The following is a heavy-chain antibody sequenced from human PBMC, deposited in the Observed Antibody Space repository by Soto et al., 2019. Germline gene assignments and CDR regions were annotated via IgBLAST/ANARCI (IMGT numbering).Heavy chain of an antibody. CDR2: ISGGGSNT. J-gene: IGHJ4*02. D-gene: IGHD4-4*01. Sequence: EVQLLESGGGLVQRGGSLRLSCAASGFPFSSYVMAWVRQAPGKGLEWVSGISGGGSNTFYADSVKGRFTISRDNSKNTLLLQMNSLGAEDTAVYYCAQDSNKYSSSLRCRDLDDWGQGIGVTVSS. CDR1: GFPFSSYV. CDR3: AQDSNKYSSSLRCRDLDD. V-gene: IGHV3-23*01.